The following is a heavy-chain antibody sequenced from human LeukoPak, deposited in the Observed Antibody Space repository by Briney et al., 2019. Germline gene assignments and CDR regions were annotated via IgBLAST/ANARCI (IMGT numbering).Heavy chain of an antibody. J-gene: IGHJ5*02. CDR1: GYTFTSYG. V-gene: IGHV1-18*01. CDR2: ISAYNGNT. CDR3: AKDELWFGESPNWFDP. D-gene: IGHD3-10*01. Sequence: ASVKVSCKASGYTFTSYGISWVRQAPGQGLEWMGWISAYNGNTNYAQKLQGRVTMTTDTSTSTAYMELRSLRSDDTAVYYCAKDELWFGESPNWFDPWGQGTLVTVSS.